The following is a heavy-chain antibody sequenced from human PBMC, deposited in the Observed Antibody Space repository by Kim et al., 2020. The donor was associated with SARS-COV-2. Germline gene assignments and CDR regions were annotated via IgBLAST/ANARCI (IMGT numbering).Heavy chain of an antibody. D-gene: IGHD3-16*02. Sequence: ASVKVSCKVFGYTLTDLSMHWVREAPGKGLEWMGCFDREDGETIYAQKFQGRVTMTEDTSTDTAYMELSSLRSEDTAVYFCATDRIWGSYRYFFDFWGQGTXVTXSS. CDR1: GYTLTDLS. V-gene: IGHV1-24*01. CDR3: ATDRIWGSYRYFFDF. J-gene: IGHJ4*02. CDR2: FDREDGET.